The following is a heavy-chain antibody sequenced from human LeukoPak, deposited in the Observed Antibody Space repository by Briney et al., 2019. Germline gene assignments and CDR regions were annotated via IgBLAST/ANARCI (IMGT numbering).Heavy chain of an antibody. CDR1: GFTFSSYA. V-gene: IGHV3-23*01. J-gene: IGHJ4*02. Sequence: GGSLRLSCAASGFTFSSYAMNWVRQAPGKGLEWVSAISNNGGYTYYADSVQGRFTISRDNSKSTLCLQMNSLRAEDTAVYYCAKQLGYCSNGSCYFPYWGQGTLVTVSS. CDR3: AKQLGYCSNGSCYFPY. CDR2: ISNNGGYT. D-gene: IGHD2-15*01.